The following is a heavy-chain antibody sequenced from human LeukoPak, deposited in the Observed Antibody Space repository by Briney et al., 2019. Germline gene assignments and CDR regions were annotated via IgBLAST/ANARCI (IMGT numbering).Heavy chain of an antibody. J-gene: IGHJ4*02. V-gene: IGHV3-21*06. CDR3: ATETNGRHYDY. Sequence: GGSLRVSCTASGLTFSTSGFNWVRQAPGKGLELVASIGPTGSDRYHADSIKGRFTISRDNANNFLYLQMNSLRAEDTAVYYCATETNGRHYDYWGQGTLLTVSS. CDR2: IGPTGSDR. D-gene: IGHD1-14*01. CDR1: GLTFSTSG.